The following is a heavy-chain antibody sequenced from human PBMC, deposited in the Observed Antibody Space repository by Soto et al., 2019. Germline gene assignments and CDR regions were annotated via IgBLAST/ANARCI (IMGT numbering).Heavy chain of an antibody. D-gene: IGHD1-1*01. CDR3: ARLVNWKAVFDS. V-gene: IGHV1-46*01. CDR2: IYTSDGSA. CDR1: GYTFTSYQ. J-gene: IGHJ5*01. Sequence: QVQLVQSGAEVKKPGASVKVSCKASGYTFTSYQMHWMRQAPRQGLEWMGLIYTSDGSATHAQKFQGRDTMTRDTSTSTVHMELSSLKSEDSAMYFCARLVNWKAVFDSWGQGTLVTVSS.